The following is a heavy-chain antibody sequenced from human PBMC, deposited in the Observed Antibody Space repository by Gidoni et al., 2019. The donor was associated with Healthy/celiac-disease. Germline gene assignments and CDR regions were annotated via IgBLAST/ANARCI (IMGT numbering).Heavy chain of an antibody. D-gene: IGHD3-10*01. CDR1: GGSISSYY. J-gene: IGHJ6*02. CDR2: IYYSGST. Sequence: QVQLQESGPGLVKPSETLSLTCTVSGGSISSYYWSWIRQPPGKGLEWIGYIYYSGSTNYNPSLKSRVTISVDTSKNQFSLKLSSVTAADTAVYYCARREWFGESYGMDVWGQGTTVTVSS. V-gene: IGHV4-59*01. CDR3: ARREWFGESYGMDV.